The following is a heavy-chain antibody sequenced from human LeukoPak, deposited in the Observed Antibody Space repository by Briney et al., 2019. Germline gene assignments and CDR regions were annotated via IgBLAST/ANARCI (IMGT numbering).Heavy chain of an antibody. CDR1: GDSISSYY. CDR3: AKEEAKAAPGAFDI. V-gene: IGHV4-59*12. D-gene: IGHD2-15*01. CDR2: IYYSGYT. J-gene: IGHJ3*02. Sequence: SETLSLTCTVSGDSISSYYWSWIRQPPGKGLEWIGYIYYSGYTDYNPSLRSRVTISVDTSKNQFSLKLSSMTAADTAIYYCAKEEAKAAPGAFDIWGQGTMVTVSS.